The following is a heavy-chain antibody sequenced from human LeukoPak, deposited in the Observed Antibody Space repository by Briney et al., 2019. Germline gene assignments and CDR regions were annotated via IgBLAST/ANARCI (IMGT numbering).Heavy chain of an antibody. CDR1: GFTFTNAW. CDR2: IKSKTDGGTT. CDR3: TTDRGSGWLGNYLDS. J-gene: IGHJ4*02. Sequence: TGGSLRLSCAASGFTFTNAWMSWVRQAPGKGLEWVGRIKSKTDGGTTDYAAPVKGRFTISRDDSKNTLYLQMNSLKTEDTAVYYCTTDRGSGWLGNYLDSWGQGTLATVSS. D-gene: IGHD6-19*01. V-gene: IGHV3-15*01.